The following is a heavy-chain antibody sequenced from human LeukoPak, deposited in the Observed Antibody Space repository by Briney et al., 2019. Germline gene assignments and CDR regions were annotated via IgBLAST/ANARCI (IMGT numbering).Heavy chain of an antibody. D-gene: IGHD4-17*01. CDR1: GFTFSSYA. V-gene: IGHV3-23*01. CDR2: ISGSGGST. Sequence: PGGSLRLSCAASGFTFSSYAMSWVRQAPGKGLEWVSAISGSGGSTYYADSVKGRFTISRDNSKSTLYLQMNSLRAEDTAVYYCAKDPSHFGDYTEYFQYWGQGTLVTVSS. J-gene: IGHJ1*01. CDR3: AKDPSHFGDYTEYFQY.